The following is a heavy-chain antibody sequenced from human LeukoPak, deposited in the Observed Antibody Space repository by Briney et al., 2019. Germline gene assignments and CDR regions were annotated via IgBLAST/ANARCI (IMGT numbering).Heavy chain of an antibody. CDR3: ARWAGVVGATMPSWYFDL. CDR1: GYTFTSYY. V-gene: IGHV1-46*01. D-gene: IGHD1-26*01. J-gene: IGHJ2*01. Sequence: GASVKVSCKASGYTFTSYYMHWVRQAPGQGLEWMGIINPSGGSTSYAQKFQGRVTMTRDMSTSTVYMELSSLRAEDTAVYYCARWAGVVGATMPSWYFDLWGRGTLVTVSS. CDR2: INPSGGST.